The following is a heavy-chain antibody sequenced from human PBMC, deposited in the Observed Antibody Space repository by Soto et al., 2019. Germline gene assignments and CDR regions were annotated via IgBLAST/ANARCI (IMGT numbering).Heavy chain of an antibody. CDR1: GDNFSSYS. CDR2: IIPIFGTA. CDR3: AREGSRDGYNSGWFDY. D-gene: IGHD5-12*01. Sequence: SVKFSWTGSGDNFSSYSMSLVRQTPGQGLEWMGGIIPIFGTANYAQKFQGRVTITADESTSTAYMELSSLRSEDTAVYYCAREGSRDGYNSGWFDYWGQGTLVTVSS. J-gene: IGHJ4*02. V-gene: IGHV1-69*13.